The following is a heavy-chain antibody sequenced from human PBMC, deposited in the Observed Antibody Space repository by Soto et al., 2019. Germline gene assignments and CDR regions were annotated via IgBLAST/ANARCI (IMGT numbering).Heavy chain of an antibody. D-gene: IGHD1-26*01. CDR1: GYTFTSYG. CDR2: ISAYNGNT. J-gene: IGHJ4*02. CDR3: ARGAYSGSYSDYFDY. Sequence: GASVKVSCKASGYTFTSYGISWVRQAPGQGLEWMGWISAYNGNTNYAQKLQGRVTMTTDTSTSTAYMELRSLRSDDTAVYYCARGAYSGSYSDYFDYWGQGTLVTVSS. V-gene: IGHV1-18*04.